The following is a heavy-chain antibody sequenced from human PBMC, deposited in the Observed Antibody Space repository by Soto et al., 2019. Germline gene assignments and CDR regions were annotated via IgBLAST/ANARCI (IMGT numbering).Heavy chain of an antibody. CDR3: AKFTHFDWLLYEGLGFDP. J-gene: IGHJ5*02. Sequence: PGGSLRLSCAASGFTFDDYAMHWVRQAPGKGLEWVSGISCNSGSIYYADSVKGRFTISRDNSKNSLYLQMNSLRAEDTAVYYCAKFTHFDWLLYEGLGFDPWGQGTLVTVSS. V-gene: IGHV3-9*01. CDR1: GFTFDDYA. D-gene: IGHD3-9*01. CDR2: ISCNSGSI.